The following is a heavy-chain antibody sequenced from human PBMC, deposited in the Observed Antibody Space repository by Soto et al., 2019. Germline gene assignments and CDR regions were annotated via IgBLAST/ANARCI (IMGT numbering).Heavy chain of an antibody. Sequence: GASVKVSCKASGYTFTSYGISWVRQAPGQGLEWMGWISAYNGNTNYAQKLQGRVTMTTDTSTSTAYMELRSLRSDDTAVYYCARRGDFWSGYSLWGNDAFAIWGQGTMVTVSS. V-gene: IGHV1-18*01. D-gene: IGHD3-3*01. CDR2: ISAYNGNT. CDR3: ARRGDFWSGYSLWGNDAFAI. J-gene: IGHJ3*02. CDR1: GYTFTSYG.